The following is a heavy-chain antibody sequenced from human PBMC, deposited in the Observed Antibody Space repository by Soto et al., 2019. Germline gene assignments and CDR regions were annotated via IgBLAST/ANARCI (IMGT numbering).Heavy chain of an antibody. V-gene: IGHV3-23*01. CDR2: ISGSGGST. Sequence: GGSLRLSCAASGFTFSSYAMSWVRQAPGKGLEWVSAISGSGGSTYYADSVKGRFTISRDNSKNTLYLQMNSLRAEDTAVYYCAKDLRYCSSTSCHHATGGMDVWGQGTTVTVYS. CDR1: GFTFSSYA. J-gene: IGHJ6*02. CDR3: AKDLRYCSSTSCHHATGGMDV. D-gene: IGHD2-2*01.